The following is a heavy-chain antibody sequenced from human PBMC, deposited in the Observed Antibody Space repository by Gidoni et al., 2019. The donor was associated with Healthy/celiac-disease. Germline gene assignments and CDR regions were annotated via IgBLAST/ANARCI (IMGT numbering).Heavy chain of an antibody. CDR1: GGTFSSYA. Sequence: QVQLVQSGAEGKKPGSSVKVSCKASGGTFSSYAISWVRQAPGQGLEWRGGIIPIFGTATYAQKFQGRVTITADESTSSAYMELSSLRSEDTAVYYCARGSDYDFWSGYYNWGQGTLVTVSS. D-gene: IGHD3-3*01. J-gene: IGHJ4*02. CDR2: IIPIFGTA. V-gene: IGHV1-69*01. CDR3: ARGSDYDFWSGYYN.